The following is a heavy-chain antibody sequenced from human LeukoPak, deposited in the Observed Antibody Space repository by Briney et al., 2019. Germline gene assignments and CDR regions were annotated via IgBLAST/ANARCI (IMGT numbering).Heavy chain of an antibody. CDR1: GGSITSYY. Sequence: SETLSLTCTVSGGSITSYYWHWIRQPPGEGLEWIEYIYYSGSTNYNPSLKSRVTISVDTSRNQFSLKLHSVTAADTAVYYCARDRGRATWFDPWGQGTAVTVSS. J-gene: IGHJ5*02. CDR3: ARDRGRATWFDP. D-gene: IGHD3-10*01. V-gene: IGHV4-59*01. CDR2: IYYSGST.